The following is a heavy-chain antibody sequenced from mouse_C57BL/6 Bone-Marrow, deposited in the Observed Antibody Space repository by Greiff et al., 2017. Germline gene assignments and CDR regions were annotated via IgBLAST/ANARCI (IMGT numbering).Heavy chain of an antibody. CDR1: GYTFTSYG. D-gene: IGHD2-5*01. Sequence: QVHVKQSGAELARPGASVKLSCKASGYTFTSYGISWVKQRTGQGLEWIGEIYPRSGNTYYNEKFKGKATLTADKSSSTAYMELRSLTSEDSAVYFCGSNYSYAMDYWGQGTSVTVSS. V-gene: IGHV1-81*01. CDR2: IYPRSGNT. CDR3: GSNYSYAMDY. J-gene: IGHJ4*01.